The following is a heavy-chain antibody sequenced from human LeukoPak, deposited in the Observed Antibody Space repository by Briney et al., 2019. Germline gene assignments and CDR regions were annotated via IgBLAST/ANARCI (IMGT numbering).Heavy chain of an antibody. D-gene: IGHD6-13*01. CDR1: GGSISSDY. CDR2: MYYSGSI. Sequence: PSETLSLTCTVSGGSISSDYWSWIRQPPGKGLEWIGNMYYSGSINYNPSLKSRVTISVGMSKNQFSLRLSSVTAADTAVYYCARSNSGSWYDYWGQGTLVTVSS. V-gene: IGHV4-59*01. J-gene: IGHJ4*02. CDR3: ARSNSGSWYDY.